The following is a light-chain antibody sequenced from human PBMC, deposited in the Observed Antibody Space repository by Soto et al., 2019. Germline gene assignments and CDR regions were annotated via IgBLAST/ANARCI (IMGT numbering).Light chain of an antibody. CDR3: QQYSGIWT. CDR1: QSISSL. V-gene: IGKV1-5*03. Sequence: DIQITQSPSALSASVGDRVTITCRASQSISSLLAWYQQKPGKAPKLLIYRASTLESGVPSRFGGAESGTEFTLTISSLQPDDFATYYCQQYSGIWTFGQGTKVDIK. J-gene: IGKJ1*01. CDR2: RAS.